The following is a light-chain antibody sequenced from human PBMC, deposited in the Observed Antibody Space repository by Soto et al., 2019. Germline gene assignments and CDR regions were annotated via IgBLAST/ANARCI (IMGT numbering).Light chain of an antibody. Sequence: DIQMTQSPSSLSASVGDRVTITCQASQDISNYLNWYQQKPGKAPKLLIYDASNLETGVPSRFSGSGSWTDFTFTISSLQPEDIATYYCQQYDNTLFGGGTKVEIK. CDR1: QDISNY. CDR3: QQYDNTL. J-gene: IGKJ4*01. V-gene: IGKV1-33*01. CDR2: DAS.